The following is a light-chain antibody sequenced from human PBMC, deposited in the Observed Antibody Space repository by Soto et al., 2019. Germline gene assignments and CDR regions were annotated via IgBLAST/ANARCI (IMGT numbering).Light chain of an antibody. J-gene: IGKJ2*01. CDR3: QQYSNWPLYT. CDR2: DTS. Sequence: EIVMTQSPATLSVSPGERVTLSCRASQSIGSKLAWYQQKTGQDPWLLIFDTSTRATGIPVRFSGSGSGTEFTLTISSLQSEDFAVYYCQQYSNWPLYTFGQGTQLEIK. V-gene: IGKV3-15*01. CDR1: QSIGSK.